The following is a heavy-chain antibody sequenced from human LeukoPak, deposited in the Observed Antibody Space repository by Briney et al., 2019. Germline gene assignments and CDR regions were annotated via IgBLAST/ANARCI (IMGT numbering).Heavy chain of an antibody. D-gene: IGHD2-2*01. J-gene: IGHJ4*02. CDR1: GYTFTSYG. CDR3: ARDSCSSTSCYFDY. Sequence: ASVTVSCTASGYTFTSYGISWVRQAPGQGLEWMGWISAYNGNTNYAQKLQGRVTMTTDTSTSTAYMELRSLRSDDTAVYYCARDSCSSTSCYFDYWGQGTLVTVSS. V-gene: IGHV1-18*01. CDR2: ISAYNGNT.